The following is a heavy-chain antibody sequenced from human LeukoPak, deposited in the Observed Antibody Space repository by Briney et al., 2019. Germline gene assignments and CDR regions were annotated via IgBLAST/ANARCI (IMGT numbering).Heavy chain of an antibody. CDR1: GFIVNSNY. V-gene: IGHV3-53*04. D-gene: IGHD4-23*01. CDR2: IYSGGST. J-gene: IGHJ3*02. CDR3: ARESTVVTDGAFDI. Sequence: GGSLRLSCASSGFIVNSNYMNWVRQAPGKGLEWVSVIYSGGSTYYADSVKGRFTISRHNSKNTLYLQMNSLGAEDTAVYYCARESTVVTDGAFDIWGQGTMVTVSS.